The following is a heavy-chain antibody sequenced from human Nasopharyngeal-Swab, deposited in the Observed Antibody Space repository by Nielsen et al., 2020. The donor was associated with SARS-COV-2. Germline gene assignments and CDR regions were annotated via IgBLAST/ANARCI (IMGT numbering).Heavy chain of an antibody. J-gene: IGHJ3*02. D-gene: IGHD3-3*01. Sequence: SETLSLTCTVSGGSISSGGYYWSWIRQHPGKGLEWIGYIYYSGSTYYNPSLKSRVTISVDTSKNQFSLKLSSVTAADTAVYYCARYYPRFLHAFDIWGQGTMATVSS. V-gene: IGHV4-31*03. CDR2: IYYSGST. CDR1: GGSISSGGYY. CDR3: ARYYPRFLHAFDI.